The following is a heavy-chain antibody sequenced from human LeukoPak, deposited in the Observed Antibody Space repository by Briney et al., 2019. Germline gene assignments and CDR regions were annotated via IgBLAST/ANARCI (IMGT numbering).Heavy chain of an antibody. J-gene: IGHJ3*02. V-gene: IGHV3-74*01. Sequence: GGSLRLSCAASGFTFSSYWMHWVRQALGKGLVWVSRISGDGSSTTYADAVKGRFTISRDNAKNTLYLQMSSLRGEDTAVYYCARRGLVPAFDIWGQGTMVTVAS. CDR1: GFTFSSYW. CDR2: ISGDGSST. D-gene: IGHD2-2*01. CDR3: ARRGLVPAFDI.